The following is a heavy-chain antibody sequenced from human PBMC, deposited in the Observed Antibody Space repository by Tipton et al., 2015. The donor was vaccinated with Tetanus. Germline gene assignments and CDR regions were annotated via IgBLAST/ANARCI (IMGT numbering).Heavy chain of an antibody. CDR1: GGSFSGYD. D-gene: IGHD3-10*01. J-gene: IGHJ4*02. CDR2: VYYSGSA. Sequence: PGLVKPSETLSLTCAVYGGSFSGYDWNWIRQHPGKGLEWIGYVYYSGSATYNPSLKRRVVISVDTSKDQFSLKMNSVTAADTAVYYCARVGNTMIGGQATHFDYWGPGALVTVSS. V-gene: IGHV4-34*09. CDR3: ARVGNTMIGGQATHFDY.